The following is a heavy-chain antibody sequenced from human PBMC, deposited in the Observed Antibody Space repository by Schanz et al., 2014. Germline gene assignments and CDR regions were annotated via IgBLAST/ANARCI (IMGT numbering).Heavy chain of an antibody. Sequence: EVQLLESGGGLVQPGGSLRLSCLASGFAFSSYGMNWLRQAPGKGLEWISYITYNGGTIYYADSVKGRFTMSRDNAKNSVFLQMNSLRAEDTALYYCARDRRNADLDYWGQGTLVTVSS. V-gene: IGHV3-48*01. CDR2: ITYNGGTI. CDR3: ARDRRNADLDY. CDR1: GFAFSSYG. D-gene: IGHD1-1*01. J-gene: IGHJ4*02.